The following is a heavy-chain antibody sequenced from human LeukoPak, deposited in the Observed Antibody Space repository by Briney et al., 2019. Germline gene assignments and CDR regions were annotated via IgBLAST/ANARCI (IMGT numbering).Heavy chain of an antibody. CDR2: IYHSGST. J-gene: IGHJ4*02. CDR3: ARVATYYYDSSGSYYFDY. D-gene: IGHD3-22*01. CDR1: GGSISSSNW. Sequence: SGTLSLTCAVSGGSISSSNWWSWVRQPPGKGLEWIGEIYHSGSTIYNPSLKSRVTISVDKSKNQFSLKLSSVTAADTAVYYCARVATYYYDSSGSYYFDYWGQGTLVTVSS. V-gene: IGHV4-4*02.